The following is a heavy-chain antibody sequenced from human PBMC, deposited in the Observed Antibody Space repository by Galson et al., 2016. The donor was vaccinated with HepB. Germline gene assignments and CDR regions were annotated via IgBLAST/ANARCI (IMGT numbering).Heavy chain of an antibody. D-gene: IGHD5-18*01. Sequence: SLRLSCAASGLRFSRYNMNWVRQAPGKGLEWVSFISASSSPTYYAGSLKGRFTVSRDNAKKSLSLQMNSLRDEDTAVYYCVRAYDGSSYGYYDWGQGTLVTVSS. CDR1: GLRFSRYN. CDR2: ISASSSPT. J-gene: IGHJ4*02. CDR3: VRAYDGSSYGYYD. V-gene: IGHV3-48*02.